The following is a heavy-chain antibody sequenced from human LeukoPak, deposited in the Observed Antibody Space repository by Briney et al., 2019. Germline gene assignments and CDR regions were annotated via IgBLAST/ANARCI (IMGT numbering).Heavy chain of an antibody. D-gene: IGHD2-15*01. CDR2: VDPEDGET. Sequence: GASVKVSCKASGYTFTDCYMHWVQQAPGKGLEWMGRVDPEDGETIYAEKFRGRVTITADTSTDTAYMELSSLRSEDTAVYYCARATGNVVFYYHYMDVWGKGTTVTVSS. J-gene: IGHJ6*03. CDR1: GYTFTDCY. V-gene: IGHV1-69-2*01. CDR3: ARATGNVVFYYHYMDV.